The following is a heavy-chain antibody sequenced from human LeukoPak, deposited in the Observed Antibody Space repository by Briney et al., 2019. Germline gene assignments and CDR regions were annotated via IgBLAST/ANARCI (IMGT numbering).Heavy chain of an antibody. Sequence: ASVKVSCKASGYSFSSYYMDWVRQAPGQGLEWMGIINTSGGSTSYAQKFQGRVTMTRDTSTSTVYMELSSLRSEDTAVYYCARGRSGLDHCSGGSCYSGAEFDYWGQGTLVTVSS. J-gene: IGHJ4*02. CDR1: GYSFSSYY. CDR2: INTSGGST. D-gene: IGHD2-15*01. CDR3: ARGRSGLDHCSGGSCYSGAEFDY. V-gene: IGHV1-46*01.